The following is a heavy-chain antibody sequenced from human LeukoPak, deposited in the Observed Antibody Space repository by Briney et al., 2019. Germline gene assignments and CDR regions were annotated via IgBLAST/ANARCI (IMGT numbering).Heavy chain of an antibody. Sequence: GGSLRLSCAASGFTFNSYSMNWVRQAPGKGLEWVSSISSSSSSIYSADSVKGRFTISRDNAKNSLYLQMNSLRAEDTAVYYCARASGDIVETATMGSYWGQGTLVTVSS. CDR2: ISSSSSSI. CDR3: ARASGDIVETATMGSY. V-gene: IGHV3-21*01. CDR1: GFTFNSYS. J-gene: IGHJ4*02. D-gene: IGHD5-18*01.